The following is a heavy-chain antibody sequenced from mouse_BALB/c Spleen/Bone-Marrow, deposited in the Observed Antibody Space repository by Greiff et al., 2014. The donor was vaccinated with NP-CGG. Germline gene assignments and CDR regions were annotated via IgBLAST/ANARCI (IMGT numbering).Heavy chain of an antibody. V-gene: IGHV2-6-7*01. J-gene: IGHJ3*01. D-gene: IGHD2-3*01. CDR3: ARSDGYYGGFAY. CDR2: IWGDGST. CDR1: GFSLTGYS. Sequence: VQLQESGPGLVAPSQSLSITCTVSGFSLTGYSVNWVRQPPGKGLEWLGMIWGDGSTDYNSALKSRLSISKDNSKSQVFLKMNSLQTDDTARYYCARSDGYYGGFAYWGQGTLVTVSA.